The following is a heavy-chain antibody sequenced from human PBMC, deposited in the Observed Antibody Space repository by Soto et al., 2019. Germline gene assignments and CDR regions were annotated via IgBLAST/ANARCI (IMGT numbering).Heavy chain of an antibody. CDR1: GYTFSDYG. V-gene: IGHV1-18*01. CDR3: ALDFWSGYYIRYFDY. J-gene: IGHJ4*02. CDR2: IGPYNDNT. Sequence: QVQLVQSGGEVKKPGASVKVSCKASGYTFSDYGISWVRQAPGQGLEWMGWIGPYNDNTNYAQKFQGRVTMTRDTSTTTAYMELRGLRSDDTAVYYCALDFWSGYYIRYFDYWGQGTLVIASS. D-gene: IGHD3-3*01.